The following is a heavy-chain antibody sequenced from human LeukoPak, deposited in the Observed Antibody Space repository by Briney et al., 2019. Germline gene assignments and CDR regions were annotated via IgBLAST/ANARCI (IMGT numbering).Heavy chain of an antibody. V-gene: IGHV3-7*03. CDR3: AKVDGSGWYRD. CDR2: IKQDGSEK. Sequence: GGSLRLSCAASGFTFSSYWMSWVRQAPGKGLEWVANIKQDGSEKYYVDSVKGRFTISRDNAKNSLYLQMNSLRAEDTALYYCAKVDGSGWYRDWGQGTLVTVSS. J-gene: IGHJ4*02. D-gene: IGHD6-19*01. CDR1: GFTFSSYW.